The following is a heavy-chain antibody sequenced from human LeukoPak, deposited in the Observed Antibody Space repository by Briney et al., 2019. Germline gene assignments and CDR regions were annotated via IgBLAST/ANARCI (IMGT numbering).Heavy chain of an antibody. J-gene: IGHJ4*02. CDR1: GFTFSSYA. Sequence: GGSLRLSCAASGFTFSSYAMSWVRQAPGKGLEWVSAISGSGGSTYYADSVKGRFTISRDNSKNTLYLQMNSLRAEDTAVYYCAKVQYQLLSACYFDYWGQGTLVTVSS. V-gene: IGHV3-23*01. CDR3: AKVQYQLLSACYFDY. CDR2: ISGSGGST. D-gene: IGHD2-2*01.